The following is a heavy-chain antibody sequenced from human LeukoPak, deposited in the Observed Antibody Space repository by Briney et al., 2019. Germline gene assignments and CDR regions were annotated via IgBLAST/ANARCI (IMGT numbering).Heavy chain of an antibody. Sequence: SETLPLTCTVSGGSISSSSYYWGWIRQPPGKGLEWIGSIYYSGSTYYNPSLKSRVTISVDTSKNQFSLKLSSVTAADTAVYYCARLKSTYYYYMDVWGKGTTVTVSS. CDR3: ARLKSTYYYYMDV. J-gene: IGHJ6*03. CDR2: IYYSGST. CDR1: GGSISSSSYY. V-gene: IGHV4-39*01.